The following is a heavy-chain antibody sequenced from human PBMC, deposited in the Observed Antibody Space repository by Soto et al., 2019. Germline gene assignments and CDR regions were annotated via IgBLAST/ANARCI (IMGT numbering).Heavy chain of an antibody. V-gene: IGHV1-8*01. CDR1: GYTFTSYD. Sequence: QVQLVQSGAEVKKPGASVKVSCKASGYTFTSYDINWVRQATGQGLEWMGWMNPNSGNTGYAQKFQGRVTMTRNISISTAYMELSSLRSEDTAVYYCPSGSRWSGYPDYWGQGTLLTVSS. D-gene: IGHD3-3*01. J-gene: IGHJ4*02. CDR2: MNPNSGNT. CDR3: PSGSRWSGYPDY.